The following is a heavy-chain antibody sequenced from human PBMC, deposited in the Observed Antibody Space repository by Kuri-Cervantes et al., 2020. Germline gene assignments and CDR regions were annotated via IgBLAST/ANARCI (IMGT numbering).Heavy chain of an antibody. CDR3: ARDTDYGDYASFLVFDY. Sequence: ASVKVSCKASGYTFTSYAMNWVRQAPGQGLEWMGWININTGNPTYAQGFTGRFVFSLDTSVSTTYLQISSLKAEDTAVYYCARDTDYGDYASFLVFDYWGQGTLVTVSS. CDR2: ININTGNP. D-gene: IGHD4-17*01. J-gene: IGHJ4*02. V-gene: IGHV7-4-1*02. CDR1: GYTFTSYA.